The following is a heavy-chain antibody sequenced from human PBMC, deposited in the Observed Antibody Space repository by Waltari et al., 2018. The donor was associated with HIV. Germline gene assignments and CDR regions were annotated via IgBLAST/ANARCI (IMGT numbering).Heavy chain of an antibody. V-gene: IGHV3-30*18. J-gene: IGHJ3*01. CDR3: AKERSRVSTWNV. Sequence: QVHLVESGGGVVQQGGSLRLSCVASQGFTFDVVGMHWVRYVPCKGLEWVAAVVHDGRIQYYRDSVGGRFTISRDNSKRSTYLQMNNLKVEDSGLYYCAKERSRVSTWNVWGQGTMVIVSS. D-gene: IGHD2-21*01. CDR2: VVHDGRIQ. CDR1: QGFTFDVVG.